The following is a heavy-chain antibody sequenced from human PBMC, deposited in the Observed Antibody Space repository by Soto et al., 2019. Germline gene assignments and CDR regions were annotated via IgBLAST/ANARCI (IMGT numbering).Heavy chain of an antibody. D-gene: IGHD3-22*01. CDR2: IYYSGST. J-gene: IGHJ5*02. Sequence: SETLSLTCTVSGGSISSGGYYWSWIRQHPGKGLEWIGYIYYSGSTYYNPSLKSRVTISVDTSKNQFSLKLSSVTAADTAVYYCARSLRSDSSGYYYVNWFDPWGQGTLVTVSS. CDR1: GGSISSGGYY. CDR3: ARSLRSDSSGYYYVNWFDP. V-gene: IGHV4-30-4*08.